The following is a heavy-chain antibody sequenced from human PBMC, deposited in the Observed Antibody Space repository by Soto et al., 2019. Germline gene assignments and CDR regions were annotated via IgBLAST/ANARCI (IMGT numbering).Heavy chain of an antibody. CDR3: ARDPLGYCSSTSCSVRYGMDV. CDR1: GFTFSSYS. D-gene: IGHD2-2*01. Sequence: LRLSCAASGFTFSSYSMNWVRQAPGKGLEWVSSISSSSSYIYYADSVKGRFTISRDNAKNSLYLQMNSLRAEDTAVYYCARDPLGYCSSTSCSVRYGMDVWGQGTTVTVSS. V-gene: IGHV3-21*01. J-gene: IGHJ6*02. CDR2: ISSSSSYI.